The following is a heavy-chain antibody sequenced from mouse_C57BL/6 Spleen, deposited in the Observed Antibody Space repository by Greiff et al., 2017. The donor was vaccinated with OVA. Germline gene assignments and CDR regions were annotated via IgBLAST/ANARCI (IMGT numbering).Heavy chain of an antibody. J-gene: IGHJ4*01. Sequence: EVKVVGSGPGMVKPSQSLSLTCTVTGYSITSGYDWHWIRHFPGNKLEWMGYISYSGSTNYNPSLKSRISITHDTSKNHFFLKLNSVTTEDTATYYCAGGYPYAMDYWGQGTSVTVSS. V-gene: IGHV3-1*01. D-gene: IGHD2-2*01. CDR3: AGGYPYAMDY. CDR2: ISYSGST. CDR1: GYSITSGYD.